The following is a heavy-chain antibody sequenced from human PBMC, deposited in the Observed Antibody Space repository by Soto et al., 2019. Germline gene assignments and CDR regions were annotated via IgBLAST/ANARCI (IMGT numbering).Heavy chain of an antibody. Sequence: PGESLKISCKGSGYSFTSYWIGWVRQMPGKGLEWMGIIYPGDSDTRYSPSFQGQVTISADKSISTAYLQWSSLKASDTAVYYCARRSCSSTSCYTDGIDVWGQGTTVTV. V-gene: IGHV5-51*01. CDR3: ARRSCSSTSCYTDGIDV. CDR1: GYSFTSYW. J-gene: IGHJ6*02. CDR2: IYPGDSDT. D-gene: IGHD2-2*02.